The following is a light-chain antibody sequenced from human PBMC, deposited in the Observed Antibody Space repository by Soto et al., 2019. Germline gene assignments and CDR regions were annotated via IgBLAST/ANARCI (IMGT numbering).Light chain of an antibody. J-gene: IGKJ2*01. CDR3: QQYGSSPKYT. Sequence: EIVLTQSPGTLSLSPGERATLSCRASQSVSTTYLAWYQQKPCQAPRLLIDGASRRATGIPDRFIGSGSWTDFTLTISRLEPEALAVYYCQQYGSSPKYTFGQGTKMEIK. CDR1: QSVSTTY. V-gene: IGKV3-20*01. CDR2: GAS.